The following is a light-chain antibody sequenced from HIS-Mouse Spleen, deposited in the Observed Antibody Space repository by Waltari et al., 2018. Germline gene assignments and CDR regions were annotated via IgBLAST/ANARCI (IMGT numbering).Light chain of an antibody. CDR2: WAS. V-gene: IGKV4-1*01. CDR3: QQYYSTPPYT. CDR1: QSVLYSSNNKNY. J-gene: IGKJ2*01. Sequence: DIVMTQSPDSLAVSLGERATINCKSSQSVLYSSNNKNYLAWYQQEPGQPHKLLIYWASTRESGVPDRFSGSGSGTDFTLTISSLQAEDVAVYYCQQYYSTPPYTFGQGTKLEIK.